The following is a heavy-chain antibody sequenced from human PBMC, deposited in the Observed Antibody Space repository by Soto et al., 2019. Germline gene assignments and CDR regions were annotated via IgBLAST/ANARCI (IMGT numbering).Heavy chain of an antibody. V-gene: IGHV3-30-3*01. D-gene: IGHD4-17*01. Sequence: GGSLRLSCAAAGFTFSSYAMHWVRQDPGKGLEWVAVISYDGSNKYYADSVKGRFTISRDNSKNTLYLQMNSLRAEDTAVYYCARADGDYYFDYWGQGTLVTVSS. J-gene: IGHJ4*02. CDR2: ISYDGSNK. CDR1: GFTFSSYA. CDR3: ARADGDYYFDY.